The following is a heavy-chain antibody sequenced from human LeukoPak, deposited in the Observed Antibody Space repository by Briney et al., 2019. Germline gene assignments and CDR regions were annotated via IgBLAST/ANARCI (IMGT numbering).Heavy chain of an antibody. D-gene: IGHD3-22*01. CDR2: IYYSSST. CDR3: AGRNSITMIVVVITPDAFDI. V-gene: IGHV4-39*01. CDR1: GGSISSSSYY. Sequence: SETLSLTCTVSGGSISSSSYYWGWIRQPPGKGLEWIGGIYYSSSTYYNPSLKSRVTISVDTSKSQFSLKLSSVTAADTAVYYCAGRNSITMIVVVITPDAFDIWGQGTMVTVSS. J-gene: IGHJ3*02.